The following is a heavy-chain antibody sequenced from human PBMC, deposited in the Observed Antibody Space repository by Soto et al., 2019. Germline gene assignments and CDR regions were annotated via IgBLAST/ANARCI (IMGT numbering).Heavy chain of an antibody. CDR1: GFTFSTYA. J-gene: IGHJ4*02. V-gene: IGHV3-23*01. CDR3: ARVRITMVRALDY. Sequence: GGSLRLSCAASGFTFSTYAMSWVRQAPGKGLKWVSAISGSGGSTYYADSVKGRFTISRDNSKNTLYLQMSSLRAEDTAVYYCARVRITMVRALDYWGQGTLVTVSS. CDR2: ISGSGGST. D-gene: IGHD3-10*01.